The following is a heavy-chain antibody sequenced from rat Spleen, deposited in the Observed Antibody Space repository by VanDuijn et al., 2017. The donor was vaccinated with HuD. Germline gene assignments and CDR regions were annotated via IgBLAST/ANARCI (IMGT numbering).Heavy chain of an antibody. CDR3: ARRIYGGYRYFDY. D-gene: IGHD1-11*01. CDR1: GFTFSNYG. Sequence: EVQLVESGGGLVQPGRSLKLSCAASGFTFSNYGMAWVRQAPTKGLEWVASITNSGGSTYYRDSVKGRFTISRDNAKSTLYLQMDSLRSEDTATYYCARRIYGGYRYFDYWGQGVMVTVSS. CDR2: ITNSGGST. J-gene: IGHJ2*01. V-gene: IGHV5-29*01.